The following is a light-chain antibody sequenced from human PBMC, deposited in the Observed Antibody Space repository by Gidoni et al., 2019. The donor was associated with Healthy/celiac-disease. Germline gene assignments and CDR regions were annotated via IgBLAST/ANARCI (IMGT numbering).Light chain of an antibody. CDR2: GKN. CDR3: NSRDSSGIHQV. V-gene: IGLV3-19*01. CDR1: SLRSYY. Sequence: SSELTQDPAVSVALGQTVRITCQGDSLRSYYASWYQQKPGQAPVLVIYGKNNRPSGIPDRFSGSSSGNTASLTITGAQAEDEADYYCNSRDSSGIHQVFGGGTKLTVL. J-gene: IGLJ3*02.